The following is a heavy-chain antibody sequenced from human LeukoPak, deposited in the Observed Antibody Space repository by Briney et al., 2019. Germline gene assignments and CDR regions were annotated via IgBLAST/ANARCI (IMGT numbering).Heavy chain of an antibody. CDR1: GGSISSYY. Sequence: SESLSLTCTVSGGSISSYYWSWIRQPPGKGLEWIGYIYYSGSTNYNPSLKSRVTISVDTSKNLFSLKLSSVTAADTAVYYCARLVAAAGTDAFDIWGQGTMVTVSS. D-gene: IGHD6-13*01. CDR3: ARLVAAAGTDAFDI. J-gene: IGHJ3*02. V-gene: IGHV4-59*08. CDR2: IYYSGST.